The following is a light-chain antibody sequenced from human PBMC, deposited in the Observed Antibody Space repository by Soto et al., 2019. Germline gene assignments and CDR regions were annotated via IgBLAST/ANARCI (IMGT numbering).Light chain of an antibody. CDR3: QQHNNWPKP. J-gene: IGKJ1*01. CDR1: QSVISN. Sequence: EIVVAQSPATLAVSPGERATLSCMASQSVISNLAWYHQKPGQSHRLLIYGASTRATGIPARLRGSGSGTELSLNMRRMQFEDFAVYYCQQHNNWPKPLGQGTTVDIK. V-gene: IGKV3-15*01. CDR2: GAS.